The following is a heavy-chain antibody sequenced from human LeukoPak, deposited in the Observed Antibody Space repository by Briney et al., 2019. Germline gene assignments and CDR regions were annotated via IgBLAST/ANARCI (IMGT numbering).Heavy chain of an antibody. CDR3: ARKGLGGELGGFDS. V-gene: IGHV3-30*03. Sequence: GGSLRLSCAASGFTFSSYEMNWVRQAPGKGLEWVAVISYDGSNKYYADSVKGRFTISRDNVKNSLYLQMNSLRVEDTALYHCARKGLGGELGGFDSWGQGTLVTVSS. D-gene: IGHD1-26*01. J-gene: IGHJ4*02. CDR2: ISYDGSNK. CDR1: GFTFSSYE.